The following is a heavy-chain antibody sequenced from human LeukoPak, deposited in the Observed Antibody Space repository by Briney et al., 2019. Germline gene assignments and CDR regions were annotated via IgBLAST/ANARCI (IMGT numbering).Heavy chain of an antibody. J-gene: IGHJ4*02. CDR3: TRVARFWSGYFDY. Sequence: GGSLRLSSTTSGFTFGNYAMSWFRQAPGKGLEWVGFIRGKAYSGTTEYAASVKGRFTFSRDDSTSIAYLQMISLKTEDTAVYYCTRVARFWSGYFDYWGQGTLVTVSS. CDR2: IRGKAYSGTT. CDR1: GFTFGNYA. D-gene: IGHD3-3*01. V-gene: IGHV3-49*03.